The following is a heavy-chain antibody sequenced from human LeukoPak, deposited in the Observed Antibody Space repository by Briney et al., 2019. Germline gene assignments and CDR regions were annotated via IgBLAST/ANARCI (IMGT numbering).Heavy chain of an antibody. V-gene: IGHV3-7*01. J-gene: IGHJ4*02. D-gene: IGHD3-16*02. Sequence: GESLRLSCAASGFTFSTYWMSWVRQAPGKGLEWVANIKEDGSQKYYVESVKGRFTISRDNAKNSLFLQMNSLSAEDTAVYYCARDAYSYGYYFDYWGQGTLVTVSS. CDR1: GFTFSTYW. CDR3: ARDAYSYGYYFDY. CDR2: IKEDGSQK.